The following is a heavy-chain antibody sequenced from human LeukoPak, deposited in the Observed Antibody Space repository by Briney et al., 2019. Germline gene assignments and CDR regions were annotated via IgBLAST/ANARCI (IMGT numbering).Heavy chain of an antibody. V-gene: IGHV4-61*02. J-gene: IGHJ5*02. CDR1: GGSISSGSYY. CDR2: IYTSGST. Sequence: PSQTLSLTCTVSGGSISSGSYYWSWIRQPAGKGLEWIGRIYTSGSTNYNPSLKSRVTISVNTSKNQFSLKLSSVTAADTAVYYCARAPERGDYAGWFDPWGQGTLVTVSS. CDR3: ARAPERGDYAGWFDP. D-gene: IGHD4-17*01.